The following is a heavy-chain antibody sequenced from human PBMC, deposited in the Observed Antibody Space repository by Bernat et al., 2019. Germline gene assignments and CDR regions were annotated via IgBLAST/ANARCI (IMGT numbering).Heavy chain of an antibody. J-gene: IGHJ6*02. V-gene: IGHV3-23*01. CDR3: AKDIGSSSWSDCYYGMDV. Sequence: EVQLLESGGGLVQPGGSLRLSCAASGFTFSSYAMTWVRQAPGKGLEWVSGIGASGGSTYYADSVKGRFTIPRDNSKNSLYLQMNSLRTEDTALYYCAKDIGSSSWSDCYYGMDVWGQGTTVTVSS. D-gene: IGHD6-13*01. CDR2: IGASGGST. CDR1: GFTFSSYA.